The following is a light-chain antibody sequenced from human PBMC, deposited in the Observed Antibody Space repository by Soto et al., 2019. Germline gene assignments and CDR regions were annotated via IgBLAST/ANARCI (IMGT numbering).Light chain of an antibody. CDR2: RNS. J-gene: IGLJ2*01. Sequence: QSVLTQSPSASGTPGQRVTISCSGINSNIGSNYVHWYQQFPGTAPKVLIYRNSQRPSGVPDRFSGSKSGISASLAISGPRSEDEADSFCATWDDRLSGVVFGGGTKVTVL. CDR1: NSNIGSNY. CDR3: ATWDDRLSGVV. V-gene: IGLV1-47*01.